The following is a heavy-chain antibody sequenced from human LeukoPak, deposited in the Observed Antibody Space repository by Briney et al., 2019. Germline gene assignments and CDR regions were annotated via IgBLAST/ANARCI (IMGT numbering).Heavy chain of an antibody. J-gene: IGHJ3*02. CDR2: INPNSGGT. Sequence: ASVRVSCKASGYTFTGYYMHWVRQAPGQGLEWMGWINPNSGGTNYAQKFQGRVTMTRDTSIRTAYMELSRLRSDDTAVYYCAREDDSSGYDAFDIWGQGTMVTVSS. CDR1: GYTFTGYY. CDR3: AREDDSSGYDAFDI. V-gene: IGHV1-2*02. D-gene: IGHD3-22*01.